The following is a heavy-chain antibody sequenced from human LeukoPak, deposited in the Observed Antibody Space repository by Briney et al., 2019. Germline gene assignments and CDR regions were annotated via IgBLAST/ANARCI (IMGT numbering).Heavy chain of an antibody. CDR2: INPSGGST. Sequence: ASVKVSCKASGYTFTSYYMHWVRQAPGQGLEWMGIINPSGGSTSYAQKFQGRVTMTRNTSISTAYMELSSLRSDDTAVYYCARGYKPGYSSGWSIFDYWGQGTLVTVSS. V-gene: IGHV1-46*01. D-gene: IGHD6-19*01. CDR3: ARGYKPGYSSGWSIFDY. CDR1: GYTFTSYY. J-gene: IGHJ4*02.